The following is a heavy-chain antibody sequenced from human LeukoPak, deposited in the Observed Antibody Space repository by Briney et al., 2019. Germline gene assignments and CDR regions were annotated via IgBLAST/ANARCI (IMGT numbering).Heavy chain of an antibody. Sequence: SETLSLTCTVSGGSISSSSYYWGWIRQPPGKGLEWIGSIYYSGSTYYNPSLKSRVTISVDTSKNQFSLKLSSVTAADTAVYYCARDHSSGWDYYYYYMDVWGKGTTVTVSS. CDR1: GGSISSSSYY. V-gene: IGHV4-39*07. J-gene: IGHJ6*03. CDR2: IYYSGST. CDR3: ARDHSSGWDYYYYYMDV. D-gene: IGHD6-19*01.